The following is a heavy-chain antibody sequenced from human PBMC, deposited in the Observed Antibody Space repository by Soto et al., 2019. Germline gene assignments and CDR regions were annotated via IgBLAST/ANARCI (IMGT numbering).Heavy chain of an antibody. D-gene: IGHD3-22*01. J-gene: IGHJ5*02. Sequence: PGGSLRLSCDTSGFTFSNYVMTWVRQAPGRGLEWVSSISGSGDGSSYADSVKGRFTFSRDFSEKTLYLQMNSLRSEDTATYFCATAYYDSRGFQDRWGQGTLVTVSS. CDR2: ISGSGDGS. CDR3: ATAYYDSRGFQDR. V-gene: IGHV3-23*01. CDR1: GFTFSNYV.